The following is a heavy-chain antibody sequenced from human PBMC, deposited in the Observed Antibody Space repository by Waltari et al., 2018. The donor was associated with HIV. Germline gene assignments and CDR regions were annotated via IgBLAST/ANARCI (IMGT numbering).Heavy chain of an antibody. CDR1: GGSISSYY. V-gene: IGHV4-59*01. CDR2: IYYSGST. J-gene: IGHJ4*02. D-gene: IGHD3-22*01. CDR3: ARAPNYYDSSGWPYYFDY. Sequence: QVQLQESGPGLVKPSETLSLTCTVSGGSISSYYWSWIRQPPGKGLEWIGYIYYSGSTNYNPSRKSRVTISVDTSKNQFSLKRSSVTAADTAVYYCARAPNYYDSSGWPYYFDYWGQGTLVTVSS.